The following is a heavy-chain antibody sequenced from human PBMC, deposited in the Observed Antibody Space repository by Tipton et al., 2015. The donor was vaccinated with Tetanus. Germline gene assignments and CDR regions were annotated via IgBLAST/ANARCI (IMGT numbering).Heavy chain of an antibody. CDR1: GFTFSSYA. J-gene: IGHJ5*02. D-gene: IGHD2-2*02. Sequence: SLRLSCAASGFTFSSYAMSWVRQAPGKGLEWVSAISGSGGSTYYADSVKGRFTISRDNSKNTLYLQMNSLRAEDTDVYYCAKDPKDIVVVPAAIRSGEDNWFDHWGQGTMVTVSS. V-gene: IGHV3-23*01. CDR3: AKDPKDIVVVPAAIRSGEDNWFDH. CDR2: ISGSGGST.